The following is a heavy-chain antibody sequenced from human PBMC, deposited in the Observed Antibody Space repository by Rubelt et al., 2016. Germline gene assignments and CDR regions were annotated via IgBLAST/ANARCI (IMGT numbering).Heavy chain of an antibody. CDR2: IYNSGST. D-gene: IGHD6-13*01. CDR1: GGSISSGGYY. CDR3: ARDRGSSSWYGVDY. Sequence: QVQLQESGPGLVKPSQTLSLTCSVSGGSISSGGYYWSWIRQHPGKGLEWIGRIYNSGSTNYNPSRKSRVTMSVDTSKNQLSLKLSSVTAADTAVYHCARDRGSSSWYGVDYWGQGTLVTVSS. J-gene: IGHJ4*02. V-gene: IGHV4-31*03.